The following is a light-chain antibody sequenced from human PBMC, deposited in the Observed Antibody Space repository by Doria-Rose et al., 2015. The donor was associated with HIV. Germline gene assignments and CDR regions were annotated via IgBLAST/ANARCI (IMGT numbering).Light chain of an antibody. CDR1: TSDVGGHKY. CDR2: EVI. V-gene: IGLV2-14*01. J-gene: IGLJ2*01. Sequence: QSALIQPASVSGSPGQSITISCTGTTSDVGGHKYVSWYQQYPGKAPKIIIYEVIYRPSGVSNRFSGSKSGNTASLTISGLQAEDEADYYCSSYTTTSAFVVFGGGTKLTVL. CDR3: SSYTTTSAFVV.